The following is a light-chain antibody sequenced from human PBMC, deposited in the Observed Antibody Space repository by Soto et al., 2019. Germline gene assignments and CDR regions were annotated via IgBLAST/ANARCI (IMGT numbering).Light chain of an antibody. CDR3: QQYGSLPIT. CDR2: GAG. Sequence: ENVLTQSPGTLSLSPGERATLSCRASQSVSSSFVAWYQQKPGQAPRLVIYGAGSRATGIPDRFSGSGSGTDFTLTISRLEPEDFAVYYCQQYGSLPITFGQGTRLEIK. V-gene: IGKV3-20*01. CDR1: QSVSSSF. J-gene: IGKJ5*01.